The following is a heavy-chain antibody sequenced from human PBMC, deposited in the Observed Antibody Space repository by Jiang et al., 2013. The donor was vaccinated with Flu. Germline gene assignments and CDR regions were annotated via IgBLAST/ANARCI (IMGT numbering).Heavy chain of an antibody. V-gene: IGHV4-34*01. CDR2: INHFGGT. CDR1: GGSLSGHY. CDR3: ARFLDTVTTRGWYFDF. J-gene: IGHJ2*01. Sequence: LKPSETLSLTCAVYGGSLSGHYWSWIRQPPGKGLEWVGEINHFGGTNYNSSLKSRVTISIDMSKNQFSLNLNSVTAADTAVYYCARFLDTVTTRGWYFDFWGRGTLVTVSS. D-gene: IGHD4-17*01.